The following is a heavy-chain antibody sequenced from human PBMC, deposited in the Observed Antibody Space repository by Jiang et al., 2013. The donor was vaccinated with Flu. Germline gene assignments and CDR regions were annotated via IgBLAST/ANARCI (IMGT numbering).Heavy chain of an antibody. Sequence: LLKPSETLSLTCAVYGGSFSGYYWSWIRQPPGKGLEWIGEINHSGSTNYNPSLKSRVTISVDTSKNQFSLKLSSVTAADTAVYYCARVWPPRLITFGGVIAPFDYWGQGTLVTVSS. V-gene: IGHV4-34*01. D-gene: IGHD3-16*02. CDR3: ARVWPPRLITFGGVIAPFDY. CDR1: GGSFSGYY. J-gene: IGHJ4*02. CDR2: INHSGST.